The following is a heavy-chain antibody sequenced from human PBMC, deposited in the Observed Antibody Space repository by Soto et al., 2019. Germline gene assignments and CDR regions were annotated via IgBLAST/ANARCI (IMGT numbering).Heavy chain of an antibody. V-gene: IGHV4-31*03. CDR3: ARETGYCSGGSCYSSSGFDY. CDR2: IYYSGST. CDR1: GGSISSGVYY. Sequence: PSETLSLTCTVSGGSISSGVYYWSWIRQHPGKGLEWIGYIYYSGSTYYNPSLKSRVTISVDTSKNQFSLKLSSVTAADTAVYYCARETGYCSGGSCYSSSGFDYWGQGTLVTVS. D-gene: IGHD2-15*01. J-gene: IGHJ4*02.